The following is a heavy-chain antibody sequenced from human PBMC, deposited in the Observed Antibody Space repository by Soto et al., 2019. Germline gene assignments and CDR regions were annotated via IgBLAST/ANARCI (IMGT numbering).Heavy chain of an antibody. D-gene: IGHD3-10*02. CDR3: GRNAIFVRGVPAEY. V-gene: IGHV3-74*03. CDR2: ITSDGSGT. CDR1: GFTFSGYW. Sequence: GGSLRLSCAASGFTFSGYWMHWVRQAPGKGLEWVSRITSDGSGTAYADSVKGRFSISRDNAKNTVYLQMDSLRVEDTAVYYCGRNAIFVRGVPAEYWGQGTLVTASS. J-gene: IGHJ4*02.